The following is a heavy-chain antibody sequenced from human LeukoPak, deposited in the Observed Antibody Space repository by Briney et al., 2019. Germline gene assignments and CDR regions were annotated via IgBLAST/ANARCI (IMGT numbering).Heavy chain of an antibody. CDR3: AREAGAVVPAPYFQH. CDR2: INTNTGNP. J-gene: IGHJ1*01. CDR1: GYTFTSYA. Sequence: ASVKVSCKASGYTFTSYAMNWVRQAPGRGLEWMGWINTNTGNPTYAQGFTGRFVFSLDTSVSTAYLQISSLKAEDTAVYYCAREAGAVVPAPYFQHWGQGTLVTVSS. V-gene: IGHV7-4-1*02. D-gene: IGHD3-22*01.